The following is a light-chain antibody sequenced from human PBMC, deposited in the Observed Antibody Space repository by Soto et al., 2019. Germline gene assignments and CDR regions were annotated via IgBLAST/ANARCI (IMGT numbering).Light chain of an antibody. Sequence: QLVLTQSPSASASLGASVKLTCTLSSGHSDYAIAWHQQQPEKGPRYLMKVNSDGSHSKGDGIPDRFSGTSSGAERYLTISRLPSGEEADYLRQTWGTGFAVFGGGTQLTVL. CDR1: SGHSDYA. V-gene: IGLV4-69*01. CDR3: QTWGTGFAV. J-gene: IGLJ7*01. CDR2: VNSDGSH.